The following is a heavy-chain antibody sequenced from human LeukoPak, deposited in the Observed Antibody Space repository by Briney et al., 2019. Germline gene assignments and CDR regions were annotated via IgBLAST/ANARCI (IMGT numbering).Heavy chain of an antibody. Sequence: GGSLRLSCVASAFSFDSSTMSWVRQAAGKGLEWVAKMKEDGSDEKYVDSVKGRFTISRDNAKNSLYLQMDRLRPEDTAVYFCVVGGAGGGYFPNWGQGSLVIVSS. D-gene: IGHD3-16*01. CDR3: VVGGAGGGYFPN. CDR1: AFSFDSST. J-gene: IGHJ1*01. V-gene: IGHV3-7*01. CDR2: MKEDGSDE.